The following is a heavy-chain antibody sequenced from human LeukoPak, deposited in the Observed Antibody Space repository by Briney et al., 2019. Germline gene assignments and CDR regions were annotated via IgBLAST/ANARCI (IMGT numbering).Heavy chain of an antibody. CDR3: ARAQTLFWEFDGFDI. CDR1: GFTFSSHS. Sequence: GGSLRLSCAASGFTFSSHSINWVRQAPGKGLEWIATMTVTNKIYYADSVKGRFTVSRDNAENSVYLQMNSLRDEDTAVYSCARAQTLFWEFDGFDIWGRGTKVTVSS. D-gene: IGHD3-3*01. CDR2: MTVTNKI. V-gene: IGHV3-69-1*01. J-gene: IGHJ3*02.